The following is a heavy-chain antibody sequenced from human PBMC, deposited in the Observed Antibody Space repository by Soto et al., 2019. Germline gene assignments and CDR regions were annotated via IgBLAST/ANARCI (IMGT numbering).Heavy chain of an antibody. J-gene: IGHJ5*02. Sequence: QVQLQESGPGLVKPSQTLSLTCTVSGASSSSDDYYWSWIRQHPGKGLEWIGNIYYSGNTYYNPSLKSRLIISVDTSKNQFSLRLSSLTAADTAVYYCARMESNCFEPWGQGTLVTVSS. CDR1: GASSSSDDYY. V-gene: IGHV4-31*03. CDR3: ARMESNCFEP. D-gene: IGHD1-1*01. CDR2: IYYSGNT.